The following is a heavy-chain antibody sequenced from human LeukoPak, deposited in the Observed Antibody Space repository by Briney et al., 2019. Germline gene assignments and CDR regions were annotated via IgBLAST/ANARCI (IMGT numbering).Heavy chain of an antibody. CDR1: GGSISSYY. V-gene: IGHV4-59*08. CDR3: ARQGTAYNWNDRPIDY. D-gene: IGHD1-1*01. CDR2: IYYSGST. Sequence: PSETLSLTCTVSGGSISSYYWSWIRQPPGKGLEWIGYIYYSGSTNYNPSFKSRVTISVDTSKNQFSLKLSSVTAADTAVYYCARQGTAYNWNDRPIDYWGQGTLVTVSS. J-gene: IGHJ4*02.